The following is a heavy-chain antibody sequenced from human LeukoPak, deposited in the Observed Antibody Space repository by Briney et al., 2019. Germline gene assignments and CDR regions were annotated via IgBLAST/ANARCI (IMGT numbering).Heavy chain of an antibody. CDR1: GYTFTSYD. J-gene: IGHJ4*02. Sequence: GASVKVSCKASGYTFTSYDINWVRQAPGQGLEWMGWMNPNSGNTGYAQKFQGRVTMTRNTSISTAYMGLSSLRSEDTAVYYCASEESYDILTGYPWWGQGTLVTVSS. CDR3: ASEESYDILTGYPW. V-gene: IGHV1-8*01. D-gene: IGHD3-9*01. CDR2: MNPNSGNT.